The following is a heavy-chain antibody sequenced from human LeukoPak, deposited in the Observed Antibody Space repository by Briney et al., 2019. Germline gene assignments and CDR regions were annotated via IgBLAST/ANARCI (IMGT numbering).Heavy chain of an antibody. D-gene: IGHD3-3*01. CDR3: ARDLHLRYYDFWSGYLH. CDR2: IVVGSGNT. J-gene: IGHJ4*02. V-gene: IGHV1-58*02. CDR1: GFTFTSSA. Sequence: VASVKVSCKASGFTFTSSAMQWVRQARGQRLEWIGWIVVGSGNTNYAQKFQERVTITRDMSTSTAYMELSSLRSDDTAVYYCARDLHLRYYDFWSGYLHWGQGTLVTVSS.